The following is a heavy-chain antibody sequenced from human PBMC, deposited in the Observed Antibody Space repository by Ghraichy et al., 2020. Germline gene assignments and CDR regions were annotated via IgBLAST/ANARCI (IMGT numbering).Heavy chain of an antibody. D-gene: IGHD6-6*01. J-gene: IGHJ4*02. CDR1: GGSVSSGSYY. CDR3: ARSSGEVGSRLFDY. CDR2: IYYSGST. Sequence: SETLSLTCTVSGGSVSSGSYYWSWIRQPPGKGLEWIGYIYYSGSTNYNPSLKSRVTISVDTSKNQFSLKLSSVTAADTAVYYCARSSGEVGSRLFDYWGQGTLVTVSS. V-gene: IGHV4-61*01.